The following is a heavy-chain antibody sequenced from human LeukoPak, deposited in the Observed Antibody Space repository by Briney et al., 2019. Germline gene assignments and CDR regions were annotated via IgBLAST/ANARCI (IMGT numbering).Heavy chain of an antibody. CDR3: ARHLRKQQLGPWRVFDY. D-gene: IGHD6-13*01. Sequence: SETLSLTCTVSGGSISSSSSYWGWIRQPPGKGLEWIGGIYYSGSTYYNPSLKSRVTISVDTSKNQFSLKLSSVTAADTAVYYCARHLRKQQLGPWRVFDYWGQGTLVTVSS. CDR1: GGSISSSSSY. V-gene: IGHV4-39*01. CDR2: IYYSGST. J-gene: IGHJ4*02.